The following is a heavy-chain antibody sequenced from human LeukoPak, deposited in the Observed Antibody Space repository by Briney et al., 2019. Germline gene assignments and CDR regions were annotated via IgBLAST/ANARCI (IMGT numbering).Heavy chain of an antibody. J-gene: IGHJ6*02. V-gene: IGHV3-30*18. CDR2: ISYDGSNK. Sequence: GGSLRLSCAASGFTFSSYSMNWVRQAPGKGLEWVAVISYDGSNKYYADSVKGRFTISRDNSKNTLYLQMNSLRAEDTAVYYCAKADSYGYSPISHIPYGMDVWGQGTTVTVSS. D-gene: IGHD5-18*01. CDR3: AKADSYGYSPISHIPYGMDV. CDR1: GFTFSSYS.